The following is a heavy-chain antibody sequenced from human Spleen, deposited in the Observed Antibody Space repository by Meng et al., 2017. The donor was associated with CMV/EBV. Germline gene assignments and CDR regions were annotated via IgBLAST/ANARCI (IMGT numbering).Heavy chain of an antibody. J-gene: IGHJ6*02. Sequence: GGSLRLSCAASGFTFSSYGMHWVRQAPGKGLEWVAFIRYDGSNKYYADSVKGRFTISRDNSKNPLYLQMNSLRAEDTAVYYCARDLINYYYGMDVWGQGTTVTVSS. D-gene: IGHD2-8*01. CDR2: IRYDGSNK. V-gene: IGHV3-30*02. CDR1: GFTFSSYG. CDR3: ARDLINYYYGMDV.